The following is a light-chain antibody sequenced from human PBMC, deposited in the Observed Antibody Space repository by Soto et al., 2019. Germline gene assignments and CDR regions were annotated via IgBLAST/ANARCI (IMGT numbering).Light chain of an antibody. Sequence: DIQMTQSPSSLSASVGDRVTITCRASQSIRNFLNWYQQKRGKAPKVLIYAASSLQSGVPSRFSGSGSGTDFTLTISIQQPEDSTTYYCQQSYSTPTFGQGTKVDI. J-gene: IGKJ1*01. V-gene: IGKV1-39*01. CDR2: AAS. CDR3: QQSYSTPT. CDR1: QSIRNF.